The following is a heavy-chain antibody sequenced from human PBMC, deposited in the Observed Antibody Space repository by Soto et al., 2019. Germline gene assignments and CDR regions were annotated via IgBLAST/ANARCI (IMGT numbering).Heavy chain of an antibody. J-gene: IGHJ6*03. CDR2: INPNSGGT. V-gene: IGHV1-2*04. D-gene: IGHD4-4*01. CDR3: ARGPTTVTTDYYYYMDV. Sequence: ASVKVSCKASGYTFTGYYMHWVRQAPGQGLEWMGWINPNSGGTNYAQKFQGWVTMTRDTSISTAYMELSRLRSDDTAVYYCARGPTTVTTDYYYYMDVWGKGTTVTVSS. CDR1: GYTFTGYY.